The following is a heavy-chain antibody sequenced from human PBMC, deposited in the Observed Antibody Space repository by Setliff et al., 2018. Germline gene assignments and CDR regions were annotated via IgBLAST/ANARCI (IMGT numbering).Heavy chain of an antibody. J-gene: IGHJ6*02. V-gene: IGHV4-34*01. D-gene: IGHD3-3*01. Sequence: SETLSLTCAVYGGSFSGYYWSWIRQPPGKGLEWIGEINHSGSTNYNPSLKSRVTISVDTSKNQYSLKLSSVTAADTAVYYCARGSQYYNFWSGYHLDYYYYGMDVWGQGTTVTVSS. CDR3: ARGSQYYNFWSGYHLDYYYYGMDV. CDR2: INHSGST. CDR1: GGSFSGYY.